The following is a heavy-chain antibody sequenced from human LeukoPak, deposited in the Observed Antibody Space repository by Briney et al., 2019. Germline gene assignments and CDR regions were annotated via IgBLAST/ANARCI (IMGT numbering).Heavy chain of an antibody. CDR2: ISTYNDNT. D-gene: IGHD6-6*01. J-gene: IGHJ4*02. V-gene: IGHV1-18*01. CDR1: GYTFTSYD. CDR3: ARIQSRIIAARPGNPAFDY. Sequence: GASVKVSCKAYGYTFTSYDISWVRQDPGQGLEWMGWISTYNDNTHYAQKLQGRVTMTTDTSTSTVYMELKSLRSDDTAVYYCARIQSRIIAARPGNPAFDYWGRGTLVTVSS.